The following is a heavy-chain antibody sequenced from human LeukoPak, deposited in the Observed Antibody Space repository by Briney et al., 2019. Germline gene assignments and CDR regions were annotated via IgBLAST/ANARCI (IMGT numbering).Heavy chain of an antibody. CDR1: GYTFTGYY. CDR2: INPNSGGT. D-gene: IGHD6-13*01. V-gene: IGHV1-2*02. CDR3: ARAEAGYSSSWAHY. Sequence: ASVKVSCKASGYTFTGYYMHWVRQAPGQGLEWMGWINPNSGGTNYAQKFQGRVTMTRDTSISTAYMELSRLRSDDTAVYYCARAEAGYSSSWAHYWGQGTQVTVSS. J-gene: IGHJ4*02.